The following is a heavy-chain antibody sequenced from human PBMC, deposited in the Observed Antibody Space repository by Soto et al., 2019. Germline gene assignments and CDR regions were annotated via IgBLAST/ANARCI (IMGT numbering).Heavy chain of an antibody. J-gene: IGHJ4*02. CDR1: GGTFSSYA. CDR3: ARVGGTGGYTYGLDY. CDR2: IIPVFGTG. V-gene: IGHV1-69*06. D-gene: IGHD5-18*01. Sequence: SVKVSCKASGGTFSSYAISWVRQAPGQGLEWMGGIIPVFGTGIYAQRFQGRVTITADKSTNTAYMELSSLRSEDTAVYFCARVGGTGGYTYGLDYWGQGTLVTVSS.